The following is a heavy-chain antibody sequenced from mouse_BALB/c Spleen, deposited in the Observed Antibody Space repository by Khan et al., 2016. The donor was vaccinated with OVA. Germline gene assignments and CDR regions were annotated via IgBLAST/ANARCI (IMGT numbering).Heavy chain of an antibody. V-gene: IGHV4-1*02. D-gene: IGHD2-2*01. CDR2: INPDSSTI. CDR1: GFDFSRYW. Sequence: EVQLVESGGGLVQPGGSLKLSCAASGFDFSRYWMSWVRQAPGKGLEWIGEINPDSSTINYTPSLKDKFTISRDNAKNTLYLQMSKVRSEDTALYYCARGLRRYYYAMDYWGQGTSVTVSS. J-gene: IGHJ4*01. CDR3: ARGLRRYYYAMDY.